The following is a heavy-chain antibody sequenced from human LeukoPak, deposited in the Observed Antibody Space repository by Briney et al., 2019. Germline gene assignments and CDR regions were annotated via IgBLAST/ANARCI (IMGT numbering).Heavy chain of an antibody. V-gene: IGHV3-53*01. J-gene: IGHJ4*02. D-gene: IGHD6-13*01. CDR2: IYSGGST. CDR1: GFTVSSNY. Sequence: GGSLRLSCAASGFTVSSNYMSWVRQAPGKGLEWVSVIYSGGSTYYADSVKGRFTISRDNSKNTLYLQMNSLRAEDTAVYYCAKAGSSSWYVPYFDYWGQGTLVTVSS. CDR3: AKAGSSSWYVPYFDY.